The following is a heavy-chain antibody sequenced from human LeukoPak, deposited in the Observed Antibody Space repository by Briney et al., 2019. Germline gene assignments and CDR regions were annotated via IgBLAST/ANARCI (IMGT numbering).Heavy chain of an antibody. CDR3: AQNPHTTYYYYYYMDV. V-gene: IGHV3-30*02. J-gene: IGHJ6*03. Sequence: DSVKGRFTISRDNSKNTLYLQMNSLRAADTAVYYCAQNPHTTYYYYYYMDVWGKGTTVTVSS. D-gene: IGHD1-1*01.